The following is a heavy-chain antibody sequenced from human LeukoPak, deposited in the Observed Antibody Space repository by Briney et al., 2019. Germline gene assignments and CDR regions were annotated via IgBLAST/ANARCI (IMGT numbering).Heavy chain of an antibody. V-gene: IGHV3-53*01. CDR2: IYSSGGT. CDR3: ARGNFWSGYYLVY. Sequence: GGSLRLSCAASGVTVNSNYINWVRQAPGKGLEWVSVIYSSGGTNYSDSVKGRFTISSDDSKNTVFLQMNSLRVEDTAFYYCARGNFWSGYYLVYWGQGTLVTVSS. D-gene: IGHD3-3*01. CDR1: GVTVNSNY. J-gene: IGHJ4*02.